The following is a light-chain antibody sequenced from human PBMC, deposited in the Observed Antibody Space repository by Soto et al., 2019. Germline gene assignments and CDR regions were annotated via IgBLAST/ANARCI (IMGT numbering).Light chain of an antibody. CDR1: DSNIGAGFT. CDR2: GNT. V-gene: IGLV1-40*01. Sequence: QSVLTQPPSVSGAPGRTVTISCTGSDSNIGAGFTVHWYQQLPGSAPKLLIYGNTHRPSGVPDRFSGSQSGTSASLAISGLQAEDEADYYCQSYDSGLIDSDVFGTGPKVTVL. J-gene: IGLJ1*01. CDR3: QSYDSGLIDSDV.